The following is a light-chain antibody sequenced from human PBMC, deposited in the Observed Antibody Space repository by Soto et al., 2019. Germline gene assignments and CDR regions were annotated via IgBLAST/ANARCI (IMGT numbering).Light chain of an antibody. V-gene: IGKV1-39*01. CDR2: GAS. CDR3: QKSYSTPYT. J-gene: IGKJ2*01. CDR1: QSVSSY. Sequence: DIQMTQSPSSLSASVGDRVTITCRASQSVSSYLNWYQQEPGKAPKSLIYGASSLQSGVPSRFSGSGSGTDFTLTISSLQPEDFATYSCQKSYSTPYTVGQGTKLEIK.